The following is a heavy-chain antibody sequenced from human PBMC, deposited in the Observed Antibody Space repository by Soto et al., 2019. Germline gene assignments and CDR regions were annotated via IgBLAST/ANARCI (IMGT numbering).Heavy chain of an antibody. J-gene: IGHJ6*02. CDR2: IKQDGSEK. CDR1: GFTFSSYW. V-gene: IGHV3-7*01. Sequence: GGSLRLSCAASGFTFSSYWMSWVRQAPGKGLEWVANIKQDGSEKYYVDSVKGRFTISRDNAKNSLYLQMNSLRDEDTAVYYCARDHTCSSTSCDYYYYYGMDGCGQGTTGTVSS. D-gene: IGHD2-2*01. CDR3: ARDHTCSSTSCDYYYYYGMDG.